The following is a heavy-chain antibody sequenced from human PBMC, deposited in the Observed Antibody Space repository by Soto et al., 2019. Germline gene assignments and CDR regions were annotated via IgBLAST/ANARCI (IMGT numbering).Heavy chain of an antibody. D-gene: IGHD2-15*01. V-gene: IGHV4-31*11. Sequence: VSRNCAVSGGSITTGGYYWSWIRQLPGKGLEWIGHRYYSESTYYNPSLKSRVSISLDTSKNQFSLRLSFVTAADTAMYYCARTKCSGGSCYSWSLDYWGQGTPVTVSS. CDR3: ARTKCSGGSCYSWSLDY. CDR2: RYYSEST. J-gene: IGHJ4*02. CDR1: GGSITTGGYY.